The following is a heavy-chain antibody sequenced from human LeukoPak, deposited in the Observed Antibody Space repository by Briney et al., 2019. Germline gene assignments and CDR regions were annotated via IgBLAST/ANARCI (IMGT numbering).Heavy chain of an antibody. Sequence: GGSLRLSCAASGFTFSSYWMHWVRQAPGKGLVWVSRINSDGSSTSYADSVKGRFTISRDNAKNTLYLQMNSLRAEDTAVYYCAREKGDRSWYNPYYYYYGMDVWGQGTTVTVSS. CDR1: GFTFSSYW. CDR3: AREKGDRSWYNPYYYYYGMDV. V-gene: IGHV3-74*01. D-gene: IGHD6-13*01. J-gene: IGHJ6*02. CDR2: INSDGSST.